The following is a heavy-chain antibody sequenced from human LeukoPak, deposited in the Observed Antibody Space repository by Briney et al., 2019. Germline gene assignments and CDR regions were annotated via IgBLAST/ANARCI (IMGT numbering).Heavy chain of an antibody. CDR3: ARGIVPMVYAPDYMDV. Sequence: SETPSLTCTVSGGSISSGSYYWSWIRQPAGKGLEWIGRIYTSGSTNYNPSLKSRVTISVDTSKNQFSLKLSSVTAADTAVYYCARGIVPMVYAPDYMDVWGKGTTVTVSS. V-gene: IGHV4-61*02. D-gene: IGHD2-8*01. CDR1: GGSISSGSYY. J-gene: IGHJ6*03. CDR2: IYTSGST.